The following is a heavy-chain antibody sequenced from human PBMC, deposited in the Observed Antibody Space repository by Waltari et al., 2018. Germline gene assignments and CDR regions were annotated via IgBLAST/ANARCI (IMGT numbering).Heavy chain of an antibody. CDR2: INPETGNP. D-gene: IGHD2-2*01. J-gene: IGHJ4*02. CDR3: ARAGSCSSTSCYFSHPFDF. Sequence: QVQLVQSGSELNQPGASVRVSCKASGYSFITYAKHWLRQPPGQGRGWMGWINPETGNPPYAQGFTGRFVFSLDTSLSTTYLQFKSLKAEDTAMYYCARAGSCSSTSCYFSHPFDFWGQGTLVTVSS. CDR1: GYSFITYA. V-gene: IGHV7-4-1*02.